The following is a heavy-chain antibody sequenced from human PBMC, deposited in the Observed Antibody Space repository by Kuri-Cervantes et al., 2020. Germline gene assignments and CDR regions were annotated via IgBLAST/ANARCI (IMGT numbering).Heavy chain of an antibody. CDR1: GFTFSSYG. CDR2: ISSSSSYI. V-gene: IGHV3-21*01. Sequence: GGSLRLSCAASGFTFSSYGMNWVRQAPGKGLEWVSSISSSSSYISYADSVKGRFTISRDNAKNSLYLQMNSLRAEDTAVYYCGGAIAVTGIDYWGQGTLVTVSS. D-gene: IGHD6-19*01. J-gene: IGHJ4*02. CDR3: GGAIAVTGIDY.